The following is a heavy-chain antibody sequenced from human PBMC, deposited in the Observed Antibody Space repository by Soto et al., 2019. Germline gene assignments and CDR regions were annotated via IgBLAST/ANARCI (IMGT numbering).Heavy chain of an antibody. V-gene: IGHV4-59*01. J-gene: IGHJ6*02. D-gene: IGHD2-21*02. CDR1: GGSISSYY. CDR3: ARDLWCYCGADCYPLDV. CDR2: MYNTGST. Sequence: QVRLQESGPGLVKPSETLSLTCTVSGGSISSYYWSWIRQPPGKGLEWIGYMYNTGSTIYNPSLKSRGTISVDTSKNPFDLTLNSVTAADTAVYSCARDLWCYCGADCYPLDVWGQGTTVTVSS.